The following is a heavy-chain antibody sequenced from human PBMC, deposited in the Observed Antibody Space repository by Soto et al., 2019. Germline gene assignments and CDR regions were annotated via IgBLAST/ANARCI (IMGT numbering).Heavy chain of an antibody. CDR1: GYSFSTYG. J-gene: IGHJ4*02. V-gene: IGHV1-18*04. CDR3: VRGENYVWARGVFDH. D-gene: IGHD3-10*02. CDR2: LNTGDGNT. Sequence: QVLLVQSGAEVKKPGASVKVSCKASGYSFSTYGVSWVRQAPGQGLEWMGWLNTGDGNTAYAQKLQGRITLTTDTSATTAYMELRSLRSYDTAIYYCVRGENYVWARGVFDHWGQGTRVTVSS.